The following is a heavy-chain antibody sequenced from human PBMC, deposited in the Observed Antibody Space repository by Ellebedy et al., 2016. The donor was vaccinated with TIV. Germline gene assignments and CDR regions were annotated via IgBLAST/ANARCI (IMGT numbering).Heavy chain of an antibody. J-gene: IGHJ6*02. D-gene: IGHD3-22*01. CDR1: GFTFDKYW. CDR3: ARDPTNFSSGWQYHYGLDV. Sequence: GESLKISXAASGFTFDKYWMHWVRQAPGEGLVWVSRLYSDGSGASYADSEKGRFTISRGNAKSTLFLQMESLKVEDTAVYFCARDPTNFSSGWQYHYGLDVWGQGTTVTVSS. V-gene: IGHV3-74*01. CDR2: LYSDGSGA.